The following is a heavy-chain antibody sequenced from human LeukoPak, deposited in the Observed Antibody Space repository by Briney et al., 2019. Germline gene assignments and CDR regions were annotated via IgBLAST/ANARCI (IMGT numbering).Heavy chain of an antibody. Sequence: GGSLRLSCAASGFTFGIYGMHWVRQSPGKGLEWVAVIWNDGSNKYYADSVNGRFTISRDNSKNTLFLQMNSLRAEDTAVYYCARASGSYDYWGQGTLVTVSS. D-gene: IGHD1-26*01. J-gene: IGHJ4*02. CDR2: IWNDGSNK. V-gene: IGHV3-33*01. CDR3: ARASGSYDY. CDR1: GFTFGIYG.